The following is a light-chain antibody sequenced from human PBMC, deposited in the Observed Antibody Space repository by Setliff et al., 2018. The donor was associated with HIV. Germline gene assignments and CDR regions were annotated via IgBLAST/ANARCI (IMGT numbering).Light chain of an antibody. CDR2: QAS. V-gene: IGLV2-23*01. CDR1: SSDVGTYNF. J-gene: IGLJ1*01. Sequence: QSVLTQPASVSGSPGQSITISCTGTSSDVGTYNFVSWYQQYPGKAPKLMIYQASKRPSGVSNRFSGSKSGNTASLTISGLQAEDEADYYCCSNTGSNTYVFGTGTKSPS. CDR3: CSNTGSNTYV.